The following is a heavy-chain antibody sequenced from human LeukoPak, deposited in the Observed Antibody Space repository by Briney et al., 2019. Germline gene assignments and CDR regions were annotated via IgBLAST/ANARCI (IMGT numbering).Heavy chain of an antibody. Sequence: PSQTLSLTCTVSGGSISSGGYYWSWIRQPPGKGLEWIGYIYYSGSTNYNPSLKSRVTISVDTSKNQFSLKLSSVTAADTAVYYCARAPYSSSWYQIGYWFDPWGQGTLVTVSS. CDR1: GGSISSGGYY. CDR2: IYYSGST. V-gene: IGHV4-61*08. J-gene: IGHJ5*02. CDR3: ARAPYSSSWYQIGYWFDP. D-gene: IGHD6-13*01.